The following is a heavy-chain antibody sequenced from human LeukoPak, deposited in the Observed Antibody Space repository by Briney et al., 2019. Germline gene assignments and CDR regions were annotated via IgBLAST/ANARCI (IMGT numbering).Heavy chain of an antibody. D-gene: IGHD3-3*01. Sequence: ASVKVSCKASGYIFTSYDINWVRQATGQGLEWMGWMNPNSGNTGYAQKFQGRVTMTRNTSISTAYMELSSLRSEDTAVYYCARGGTQYYDFWSGYSLAPYYYYYGMDVWGQGTTVTVSS. CDR1: GYIFTSYD. J-gene: IGHJ6*02. CDR2: MNPNSGNT. V-gene: IGHV1-8*01. CDR3: ARGGTQYYDFWSGYSLAPYYYYYGMDV.